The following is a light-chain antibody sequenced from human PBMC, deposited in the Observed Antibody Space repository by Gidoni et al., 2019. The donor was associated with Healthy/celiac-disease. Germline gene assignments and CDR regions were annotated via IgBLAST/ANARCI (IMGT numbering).Light chain of an antibody. CDR2: EVS. J-gene: IGLJ3*02. V-gene: IGLV2-8*01. CDR1: SSDVGGYNY. CDR3: SSYAGSNNLV. Sequence: QSALTQPPSASGSPGQSVTISCTGTSSDVGGYNYVSWYQQHSGKAPKLMIYEVSKRPSGVPDRFFGSKSGNTASLTVSGLQAEDEADYYCSSYAGSNNLVFGGGTKLTVL.